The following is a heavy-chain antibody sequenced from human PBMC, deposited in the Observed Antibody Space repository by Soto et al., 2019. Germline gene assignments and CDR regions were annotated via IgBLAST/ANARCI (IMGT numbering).Heavy chain of an antibody. D-gene: IGHD2-15*01. J-gene: IGHJ4*02. CDR2: INHSGST. CDR3: ARGLITVSSYSGGWYYFDH. Sequence: WTWIRQPPGKGLQWIGQINHSGSTYYNPSLKSRVTISLYPSNDQFSLELDSVTASDTAVYYCARGLITVSSYSGGWYYFDHWGQGTPVTVSS. V-gene: IGHV4-34*01.